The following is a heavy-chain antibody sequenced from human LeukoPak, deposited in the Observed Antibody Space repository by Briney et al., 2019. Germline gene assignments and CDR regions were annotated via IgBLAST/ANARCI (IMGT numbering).Heavy chain of an antibody. J-gene: IGHJ4*02. CDR1: GFTVSSNY. CDR2: IYSGGST. D-gene: IGHD6-19*01. V-gene: IGHV3-53*01. Sequence: GGSLRLSCTASGFTVSSNYMSWVRQAPGKGLEWVSVIYSGGSTYYADSVKGRFTISRDKSKNTVYLQMNSLRAEDTAAYYCARDSSQWLVRGLNYFDYWGQGTLVTVSS. CDR3: ARDSSQWLVRGLNYFDY.